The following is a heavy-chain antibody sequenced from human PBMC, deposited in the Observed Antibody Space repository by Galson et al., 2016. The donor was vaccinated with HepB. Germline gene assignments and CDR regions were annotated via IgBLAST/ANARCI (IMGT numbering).Heavy chain of an antibody. D-gene: IGHD3-16*01. V-gene: IGHV4-31*03. Sequence: TLSLTCTVSGDFISSGTYYWSWIRQHPGKGLEWIGYIYYSGSTYYNPSLKSRVTISVHTSKTQFSLKLNSVTAADTAVYYCARDRYVDPDYYFDYWGQGILVTVSS. CDR3: ARDRYVDPDYYFDY. CDR1: GDFISSGTYY. J-gene: IGHJ4*02. CDR2: IYYSGST.